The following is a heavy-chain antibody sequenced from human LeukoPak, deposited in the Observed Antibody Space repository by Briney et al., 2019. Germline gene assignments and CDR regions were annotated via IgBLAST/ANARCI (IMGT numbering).Heavy chain of an antibody. CDR2: ISSSGRTT. V-gene: IGHV3-48*03. CDR1: GLTFGNYE. Sequence: GGSLRLSCAASGLTFGNYEMNWVRQAPGKGLEWVSYISSSGRTTHYADSVKGRFTISRDNAKNSLYLQSNSLRVEDTAVYYCARDLGTSAITGYWGQGTLVTVSS. CDR3: ARDLGTSAITGY. J-gene: IGHJ4*02. D-gene: IGHD7-27*01.